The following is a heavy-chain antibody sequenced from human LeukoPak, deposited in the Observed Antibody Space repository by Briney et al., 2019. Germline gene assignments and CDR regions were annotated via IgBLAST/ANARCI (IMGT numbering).Heavy chain of an antibody. CDR1: GYTFTTYD. D-gene: IGHD6-19*01. CDR2: MNPNSGNT. V-gene: IGHV1-8*01. Sequence: ASVKVSCKASGYTFTTYDINWVPQATGQGLEWMGWMNPNSGNTGYAQKFQGRVTMTRNTSITTAYMELSSLRSEDTAVYYCARGRGSGHKENWFDPSGQGTLVSVSS. J-gene: IGHJ5*02. CDR3: ARGRGSGHKENWFDP.